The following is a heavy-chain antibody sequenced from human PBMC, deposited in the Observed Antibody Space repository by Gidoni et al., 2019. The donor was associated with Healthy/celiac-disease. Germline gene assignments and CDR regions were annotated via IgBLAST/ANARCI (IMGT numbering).Heavy chain of an antibody. CDR1: GYSFTSYW. J-gene: IGHJ5*02. CDR2: IDPSDSYT. CDR3: ARHYEYGSGLGDWFDP. D-gene: IGHD3-10*01. Sequence: EVQLVQSGAEVKKPGESMRISCKGSGYSFTSYWISWVRQMPGKGLEWMGRIDPSDSYTNYSPSFQGHVTISADKSISTAYLQWSSLKASDTAMYYCARHYEYGSGLGDWFDPWGQGTLVTVSS. V-gene: IGHV5-10-1*01.